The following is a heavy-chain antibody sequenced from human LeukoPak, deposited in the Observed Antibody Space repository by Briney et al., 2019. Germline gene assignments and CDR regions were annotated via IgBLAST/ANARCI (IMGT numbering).Heavy chain of an antibody. D-gene: IGHD3-3*01. V-gene: IGHV3-7*01. CDR2: IKQDGSEK. CDR3: ARASVRDWYYDFWSGYYPLDAFDI. Sequence: HSGGSLRLSCAASGFTFSSYWMSWVRQAPGKGLEWVANIKQDGSEKYYVDSVKGRFTISRDNAKNSLYLQMNSLRAEDTAVYYCARASVRDWYYDFWSGYYPLDAFDIWGQGTMVTVSS. CDR1: GFTFSSYW. J-gene: IGHJ3*02.